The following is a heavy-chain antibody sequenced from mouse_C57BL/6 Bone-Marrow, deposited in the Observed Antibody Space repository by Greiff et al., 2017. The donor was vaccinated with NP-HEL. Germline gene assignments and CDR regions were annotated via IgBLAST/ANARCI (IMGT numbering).Heavy chain of an antibody. CDR1: GFSLSTSGMG. J-gene: IGHJ4*01. V-gene: IGHV8-12*01. CDR3: ARHYYGSSYAMDY. D-gene: IGHD1-1*01. CDR2: IYWDDDK. Sequence: QVTLKESGPGILQSSQTLSLTCSFSGFSLSTSGMGVSWIRQPSGKGLVWLVHIYWDDDKRYNPSLKSRLTISKDTSRNQVFLKITSVDTADTATYYCARHYYGSSYAMDYWGQGTSVTVSS.